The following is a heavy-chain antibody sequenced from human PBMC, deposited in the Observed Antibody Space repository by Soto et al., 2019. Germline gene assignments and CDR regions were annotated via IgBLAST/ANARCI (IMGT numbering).Heavy chain of an antibody. CDR1: GYIFTSYW. V-gene: IGHV5-51*01. Sequence: PGESLKISCKGSGYIFTSYWIGWVREMPGKGLERMGIIYPGDSDTRYSPSFQGQVTISADKSISTAYLQWSSLKASDTAMYYCARQSYYDFWSGYYRYYGMDVWGQGTTVTVSS. CDR2: IYPGDSDT. D-gene: IGHD3-3*01. CDR3: ARQSYYDFWSGYYRYYGMDV. J-gene: IGHJ6*02.